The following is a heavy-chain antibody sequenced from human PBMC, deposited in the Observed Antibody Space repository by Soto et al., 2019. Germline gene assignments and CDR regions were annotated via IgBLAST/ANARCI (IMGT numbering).Heavy chain of an antibody. V-gene: IGHV4-34*01. CDR2: INHSGST. CDR3: TTDSYMTNIIVRFDY. CDR1: GGSFSGYY. D-gene: IGHD4-17*01. Sequence: SETLSLTCAVYGGSFSGYYWSWIRQPPGKGLEWIGEINHSGSTNYNPSLKSRVTISVDTSKNQFSLKLSSVTAEDTAIYYCTTDSYMTNIIVRFDYWGHGTLVTSPQ. J-gene: IGHJ4*01.